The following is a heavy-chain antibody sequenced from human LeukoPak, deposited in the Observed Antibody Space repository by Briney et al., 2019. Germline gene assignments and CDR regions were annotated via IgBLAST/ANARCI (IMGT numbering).Heavy chain of an antibody. J-gene: IGHJ4*02. CDR1: GFTLNGYW. CDR3: AKTDSSDYSYYFDY. V-gene: IGHV3-23*01. Sequence: GGSLRLSCAAPGFTLNGYWMHWVRQAPGKGLEWVSVISGSGGSTYYADSVKGRFTISRDNSKNTLYLQMNSLRAEDTAVYYCAKTDSSDYSYYFDYWGQGTLVTVSS. CDR2: ISGSGGST. D-gene: IGHD3-22*01.